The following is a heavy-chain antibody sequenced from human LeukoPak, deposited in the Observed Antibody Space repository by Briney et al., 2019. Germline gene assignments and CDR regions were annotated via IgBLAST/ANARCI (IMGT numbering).Heavy chain of an antibody. CDR2: IYPGDSDT. J-gene: IGHJ4*02. D-gene: IGHD6-13*01. CDR1: GYSFTSYW. CDR3: VSTSSSWYEHKYYFDY. V-gene: IGHV5-51*03. Sequence: KPGESLKISCKGSGYSFTSYWIGWVRQMPGKGLEWMGIIYPGDSDTRYSPSFQGQVTISADKSISTAYLQWSSLKASDTAMYYCVSTSSSWYEHKYYFDYWGQGTLVTVSS.